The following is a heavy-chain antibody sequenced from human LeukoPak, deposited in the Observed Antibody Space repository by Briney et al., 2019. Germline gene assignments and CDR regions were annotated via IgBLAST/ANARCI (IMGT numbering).Heavy chain of an antibody. CDR2: INSDGSST. J-gene: IGHJ6*02. CDR1: GFTFSSYW. V-gene: IGHV3-74*01. D-gene: IGHD4-17*01. Sequence: GGSLRLSCAASGFTFSSYWMHWVRQAPGRGLVWVSRINSDGSSTSYADSVKGRFTISRDNAKNTLYLQMNSLRAEDTAVYYCARNPSPRVTTFYYYGMDVWGQGTTVTVSS. CDR3: ARNPSPRVTTFYYYGMDV.